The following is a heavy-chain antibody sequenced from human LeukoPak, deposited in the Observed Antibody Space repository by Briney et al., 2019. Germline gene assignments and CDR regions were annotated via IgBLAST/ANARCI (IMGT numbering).Heavy chain of an antibody. Sequence: PGGSLRLSCAASGFTFSDYYMSWIRQAPGKGLEWVGFIRSKAYGGTREYAASVKGRFTISRDDAKSIAYLQMSSLKTEDTAVYYCTRSWQQWLVPTGDFWGQGTLVTVSS. D-gene: IGHD6-19*01. CDR3: TRSWQQWLVPTGDF. CDR2: IRSKAYGGTR. CDR1: GFTFSDYY. J-gene: IGHJ4*02. V-gene: IGHV3-49*03.